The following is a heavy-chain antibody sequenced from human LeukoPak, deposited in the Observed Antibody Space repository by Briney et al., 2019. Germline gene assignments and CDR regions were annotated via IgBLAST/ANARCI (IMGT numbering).Heavy chain of an antibody. J-gene: IGHJ4*02. CDR2: IYTSGST. CDR1: GGSISGYY. Sequence: SETLSLTCTVSGGSISGYYWSWIRQPAGKGLEWIGRIYTSGSTNYNPSLKSRVTMSVDTSKNQFSLKLSSVTAADTAVYYCARGDLSGSRPDHSDYWGQGTLVTVSS. V-gene: IGHV4-4*07. D-gene: IGHD3-10*01. CDR3: ARGDLSGSRPDHSDY.